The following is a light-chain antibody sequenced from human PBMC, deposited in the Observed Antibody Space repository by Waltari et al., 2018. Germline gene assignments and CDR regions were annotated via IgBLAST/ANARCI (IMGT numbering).Light chain of an antibody. Sequence: QSALTQPPSVSGSPGQSVTISCTGTSRDVGTYNRVSWYQQPPGTAPRLLIYEAIHRPSGVPDRVSGSKSGDTASLTISERQPEDEADYYCSSYTTSGTLIFGGGTTLTVL. CDR2: EAI. CDR3: SSYTTSGTLI. V-gene: IGLV2-18*02. J-gene: IGLJ2*01. CDR1: SRDVGTYNR.